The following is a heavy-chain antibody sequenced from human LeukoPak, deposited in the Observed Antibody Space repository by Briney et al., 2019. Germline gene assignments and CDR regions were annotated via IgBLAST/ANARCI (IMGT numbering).Heavy chain of an antibody. CDR1: GGSFSGYY. CDR2: INHSGST. Sequence: PSQTLSLTCAVYGGSFSGYYWSWIRQPPRDGLEWNGEINHSGSTNSNPSLKTRVTISVETPKNQFSLKLGAVTAADTAVYYCARGRGRGYSYGYQDYWGQGTLVTVSS. D-gene: IGHD5-18*01. J-gene: IGHJ4*02. V-gene: IGHV4-34*01. CDR3: ARGRGRGYSYGYQDY.